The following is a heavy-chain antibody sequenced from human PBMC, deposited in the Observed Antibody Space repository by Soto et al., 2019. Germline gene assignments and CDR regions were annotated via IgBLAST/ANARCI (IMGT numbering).Heavy chain of an antibody. CDR1: GGSFKSGSYS. Sequence: SETLSLTCTVSGGSFKSGSYSWSWIRQPPGKGLEWIGRIYTTGSANHNPSLKSRVTMSVDTSKNQVSLKLTSVTAADAGVYYCARDGYYDSNNWFDPWGQGILVTVSS. J-gene: IGHJ5*02. V-gene: IGHV4-61*01. D-gene: IGHD3-22*01. CDR3: ARDGYYDSNNWFDP. CDR2: IYTTGSA.